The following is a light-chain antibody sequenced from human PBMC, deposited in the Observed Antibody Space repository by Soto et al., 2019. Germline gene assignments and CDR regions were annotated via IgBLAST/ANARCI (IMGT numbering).Light chain of an antibody. Sequence: EIVMTQSPVTLSVSPGERVTLSCRASQSVSSNLAWYQQKPGQAPSLLIYGAFTRATGIPARFSGTGSGTEFTLTITRLGPEDSAVYYCQQYGSSLTFGGGTKVDI. CDR2: GAF. J-gene: IGKJ4*01. CDR3: QQYGSSLT. V-gene: IGKV3-15*01. CDR1: QSVSSN.